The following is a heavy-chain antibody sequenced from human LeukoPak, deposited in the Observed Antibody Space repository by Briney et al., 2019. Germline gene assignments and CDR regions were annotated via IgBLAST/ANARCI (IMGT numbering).Heavy chain of an antibody. CDR3: ARDRRRNRSGTGDAFDI. D-gene: IGHD3-10*01. CDR1: GGSISSGGYY. CDR2: IYYSGST. Sequence: SQTLSLTCTVSGGSISSGGYYWSWIRQHPGKGLEWIGYIYYSGSTYYNPSLKSRVTISVDTSKNQFSLKLSSVTAADAAVYYCARDRRRNRSGTGDAFDIWGQETMVTVSS. J-gene: IGHJ3*02. V-gene: IGHV4-31*03.